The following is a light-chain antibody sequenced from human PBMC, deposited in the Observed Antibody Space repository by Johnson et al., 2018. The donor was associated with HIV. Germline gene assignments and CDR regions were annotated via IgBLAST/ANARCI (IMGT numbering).Light chain of an antibody. CDR3: GTWDSSLSAGV. V-gene: IGLV1-51*01. CDR2: DNN. Sequence: QSVLTQLPSVSVAPGQKITVSCSGSSSNIGNNYVSWYQQLPGTAPKLLIYDNNKRPSGIPDRFSGSKSGTSATLGITGLQTGDEADYYCGTWDSSLSAGVFGTGTKVTVL. CDR1: SSNIGNNY. J-gene: IGLJ1*01.